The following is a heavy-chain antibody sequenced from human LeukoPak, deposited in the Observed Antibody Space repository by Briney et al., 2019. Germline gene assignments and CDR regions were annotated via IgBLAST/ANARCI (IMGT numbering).Heavy chain of an antibody. Sequence: VGSLRLSCAASGFTFTNYAMSSARQAPGKGLGWVSAISGIGNAIFYADSVKGRFTISRDSSKNTLSLQMSSLRAEDTAVYYCARHLATSGSYPLDYWAREPWSPSPQ. CDR2: ISGIGNAI. CDR3: ARHLATSGSYPLDY. J-gene: IGHJ4*02. D-gene: IGHD2-15*01. V-gene: IGHV3-23*01. CDR1: GFTFTNYA.